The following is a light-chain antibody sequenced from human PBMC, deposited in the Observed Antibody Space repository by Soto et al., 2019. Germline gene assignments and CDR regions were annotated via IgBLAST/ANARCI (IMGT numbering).Light chain of an antibody. CDR3: SAWDDSLGGYV. V-gene: IGLV1-47*02. Sequence: QSVLTQPPSASGTPGQKITISCSGSRTNIGSNAVYWYQQVPGSAPRLLMHSNDQRPSGIPDRFSGSRSGTSASLAVSGLRSEDGADYYCSAWDDSLGGYVFGTGTKVTVL. CDR2: SND. J-gene: IGLJ1*01. CDR1: RTNIGSNA.